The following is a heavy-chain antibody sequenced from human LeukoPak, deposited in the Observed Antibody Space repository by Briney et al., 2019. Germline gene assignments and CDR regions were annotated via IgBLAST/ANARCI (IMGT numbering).Heavy chain of an antibody. J-gene: IGHJ6*02. D-gene: IGHD3-9*01. CDR1: GFTFSSYG. CDR3: ARMDFDWLSSYYYYGMDV. Sequence: GGSLRLSCAASGFTFSSYGMHWVRQAPGKGLEWVAVIWYDGSNKYYADSVKGRFTISRDNSKNTLYLQMNSLRAEDTAVYYCARMDFDWLSSYYYYGMDVWGQGTTVTVSS. V-gene: IGHV3-33*01. CDR2: IWYDGSNK.